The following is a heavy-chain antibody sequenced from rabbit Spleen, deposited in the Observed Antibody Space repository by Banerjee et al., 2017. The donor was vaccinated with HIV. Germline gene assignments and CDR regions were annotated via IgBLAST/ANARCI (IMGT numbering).Heavy chain of an antibody. CDR3: ARDDTSYGVVMNL. CDR1: GVSFSGDSY. CDR2: IYTGSGST. J-gene: IGHJ4*01. Sequence: QEQLVESGGGLVQPEGSLTLTCTTSGVSFSGDSYMCWVRQAPGKGLEWVVCIYTGSGSTVYANWAKGRFTIAKTSSTTVTLQMTSLTAADTATYFCARDDTSYGVVMNLWGQGTLVTVS. D-gene: IGHD6-1*01. V-gene: IGHV1S45*01.